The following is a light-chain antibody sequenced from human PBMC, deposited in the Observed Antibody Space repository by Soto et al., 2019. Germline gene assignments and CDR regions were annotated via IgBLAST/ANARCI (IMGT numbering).Light chain of an antibody. CDR2: AAS. Sequence: IQLTQSPSSLSASVGDRVTITCRASQGISSYLAWYQQKPGKAPNLLINAASTLQSGVPSRFSGSGSGTDFTLTISSLQSEDFATYYCQQVNSYPWTFGQGTKVEIK. J-gene: IGKJ1*01. CDR3: QQVNSYPWT. V-gene: IGKV1-9*01. CDR1: QGISSY.